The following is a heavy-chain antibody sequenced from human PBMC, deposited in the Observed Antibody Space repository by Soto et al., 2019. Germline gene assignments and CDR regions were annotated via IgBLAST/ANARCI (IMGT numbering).Heavy chain of an antibody. V-gene: IGHV1-69*13. J-gene: IGHJ5*02. CDR3: ARATMVRGVSATSHNWFDP. Sequence: SVKVSCKASGVTFSSYAISRVRQAPGQGLEWMGGIIHIFGTENYAQKFQGRVTITADESTSTAYRELCNLRSEDTAVYFCARATMVRGVSATSHNWFDPWGQGTLVTVSS. CDR1: GVTFSSYA. CDR2: IIHIFGTE. D-gene: IGHD3-10*01.